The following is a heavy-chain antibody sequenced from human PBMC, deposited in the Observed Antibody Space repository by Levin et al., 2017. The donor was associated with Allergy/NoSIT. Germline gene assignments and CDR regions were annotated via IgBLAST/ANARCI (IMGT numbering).Heavy chain of an antibody. V-gene: IGHV4-34*01. J-gene: IGHJ4*02. CDR2: INHSGST. Sequence: GSLRLSCAVYGGSFSGYYWSWIRQPPGKGLEWIGEINHSGSTNYNPSLKSRVTISVDTSKNQFSLKLSSVTAADTAVYYCARGHMVRGVHWGQGTLVTVSS. CDR3: ARGHMVRGVH. CDR1: GGSFSGYY. D-gene: IGHD3-10*01.